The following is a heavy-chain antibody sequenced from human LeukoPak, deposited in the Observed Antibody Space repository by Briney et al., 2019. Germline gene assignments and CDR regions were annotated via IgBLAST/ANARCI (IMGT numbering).Heavy chain of an antibody. J-gene: IGHJ5*01. Sequence: KPGGSLRLSCAASGFTFSNAWMSWVRQAPGKGLEWVGRIKSKTDGGTTDYGTPVKGRFTISRDDSKNTLYLQMNSVKTEDTAVYYCTTDSFVVVRGAFKWFDSWGQGTLVTVSS. CDR2: IKSKTDGGTT. V-gene: IGHV3-15*01. CDR3: TTDSFVVVRGAFKWFDS. CDR1: GFTFSNAW. D-gene: IGHD2-2*01.